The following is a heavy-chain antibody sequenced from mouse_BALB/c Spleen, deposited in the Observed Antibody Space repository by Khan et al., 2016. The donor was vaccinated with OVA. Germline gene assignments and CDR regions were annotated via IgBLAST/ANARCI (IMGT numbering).Heavy chain of an antibody. J-gene: IGHJ3*01. V-gene: IGHV1-7*01. CDR1: GYTFATYW. CDR2: IDPSTGYT. CDR3: TRRGLYGIFPY. D-gene: IGHD2-1*01. Sequence: QVQLKQSGADLAKPGASLEMSCKASGYTFATYWIHWVKQRPGQGLEWIGYIDPSTGYTEYNQKFKDKATLTADKSSSTAYMQLNNLTSEDSAVYAYTRRGLYGIFPYWGQGTLVTVSA.